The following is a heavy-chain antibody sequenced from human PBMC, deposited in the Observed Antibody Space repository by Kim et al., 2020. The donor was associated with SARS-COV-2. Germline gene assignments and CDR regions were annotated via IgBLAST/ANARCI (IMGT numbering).Heavy chain of an antibody. V-gene: IGHV3-23*01. Sequence: GGSLRLSCAASGFTFSNYVMTWVRQAPGKGLEWVSAIDGPATNTYYTDSVRGRFTISRDNLKSTVFLQMNTLRAEDSALYYCGREGIGISDNTFDIWGQGTMVTVSS. D-gene: IGHD1-1*01. CDR2: IDGPATNT. CDR3: GREGIGISDNTFDI. J-gene: IGHJ3*02. CDR1: GFTFSNYV.